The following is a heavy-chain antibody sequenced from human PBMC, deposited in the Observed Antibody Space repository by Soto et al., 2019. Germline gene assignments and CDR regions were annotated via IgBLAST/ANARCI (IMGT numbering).Heavy chain of an antibody. J-gene: IGHJ6*02. CDR2: LSVGNGDT. CDR1: GDTRTDFS. V-gene: IGHV1-3*01. Sequence: DSVKVSCKASGDTRTDFSMHWVRESAGQRPEWMGWLSVGNGDTKYSQKFQGRVTITRDTSARTAYMELSNLRSEDTAVYYCATSEGDCGGGSCYNYFYYYGMDVWGQGTTVTVSS. CDR3: ATSEGDCGGGSCYNYFYYYGMDV. D-gene: IGHD2-15*01.